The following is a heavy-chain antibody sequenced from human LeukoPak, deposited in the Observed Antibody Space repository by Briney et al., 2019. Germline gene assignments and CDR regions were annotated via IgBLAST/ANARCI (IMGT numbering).Heavy chain of an antibody. D-gene: IGHD3-22*01. Sequence: PSETLSLTCGVSGGSVINTNWWTWVRQPPGKGLEWIGNIYYSGSTYYNPSLKSRVTISVDTSKNQFSLKLSSVTAADTAVYYCARSPTYYYDGRVNYAMDVWGQGTTVTVSS. CDR3: ARSPTYYYDGRVNYAMDV. J-gene: IGHJ6*02. V-gene: IGHV4-4*02. CDR2: IYYSGST. CDR1: GGSVINTNW.